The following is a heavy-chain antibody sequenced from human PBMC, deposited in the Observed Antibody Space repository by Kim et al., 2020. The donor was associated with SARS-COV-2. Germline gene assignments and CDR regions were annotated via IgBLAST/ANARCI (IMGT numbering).Heavy chain of an antibody. CDR2: IYYSGST. CDR3: ARHSYSGYTLDHFDY. J-gene: IGHJ4*02. D-gene: IGHD5-12*01. V-gene: IGHV4-39*01. CDR1: GGSISSSSYY. Sequence: SETLSLTCTVSGGSISSSSYYWGWIRQPPGKGLEWIGSIYYSGSTYSNPSLKSRVTISVDTSKNQFSLKLSSVTAADTAVYYCARHSYSGYTLDHFDYWGQGTLVTVSS.